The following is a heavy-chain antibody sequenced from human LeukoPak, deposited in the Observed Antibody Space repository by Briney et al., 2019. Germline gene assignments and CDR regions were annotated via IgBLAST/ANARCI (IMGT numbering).Heavy chain of an antibody. CDR1: GYTFTGYY. CDR2: INPNSGGT. CDR3: ARGLGGIAASWPFDWFDP. D-gene: IGHD6-13*01. J-gene: IGHJ5*02. V-gene: IGHV1-2*02. Sequence: ASVKVSCKASGYTFTGYYMHWVRQAPGQGLEWMGWINPNSGGTNYAQKFQGRVTMTRDTSISTAYMELSRLRSDDTAVYYCARGLGGIAASWPFDWFDPWGQGTLVTVSS.